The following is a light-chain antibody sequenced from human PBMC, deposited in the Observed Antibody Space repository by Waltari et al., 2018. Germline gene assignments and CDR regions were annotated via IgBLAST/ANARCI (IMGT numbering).Light chain of an antibody. CDR3: SSYTSASTLV. J-gene: IGLJ1*01. Sequence: QSALTQPASVSGSPGQSITISCTGTSSDVGGYNYISWYQQHTGKAPKLMIYEVSNRTSVCSNRFSCSKSGNTGSLTIAGPQAEDEADYYCSSYTSASTLVFATGTKVTVL. CDR2: EVS. CDR1: SSDVGGYNY. V-gene: IGLV2-14*01.